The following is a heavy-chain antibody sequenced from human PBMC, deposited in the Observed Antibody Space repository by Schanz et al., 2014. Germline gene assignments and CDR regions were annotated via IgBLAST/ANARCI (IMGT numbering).Heavy chain of an antibody. CDR1: GFTFSSNS. J-gene: IGHJ4*02. V-gene: IGHV3-48*01. Sequence: VRLVESGGGVVQPGRSLRLSCAASGFTFSSNSMNWVRQAPGKGLEWISYIGSSSSRIDHADSVKGRFTISRDNAKNSLYLQMNSLRAEDTAVYYCARGGPAYYFDDWAREPWSPSPQ. CDR3: ARGGPAYYFDD. CDR2: IGSSSSRI.